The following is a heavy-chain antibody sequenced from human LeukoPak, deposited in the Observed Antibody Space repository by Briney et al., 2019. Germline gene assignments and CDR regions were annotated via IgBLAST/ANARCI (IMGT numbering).Heavy chain of an antibody. CDR2: ISGSGGST. CDR1: GFTFSNAW. J-gene: IGHJ6*02. V-gene: IGHV3-23*01. CDR3: ANRWFGEAENYYYYYYGMDV. Sequence: RSGGSLRLSCAASGFTFSNAWMSWVRQAPGKGLEWVSAISGSGGSTYYADSVKGRFTISRDNSKNTLYLQMNSLRAEDTPVYYCANRWFGEAENYYYYYYGMDVWGQGTTVTVSS. D-gene: IGHD3-10*01.